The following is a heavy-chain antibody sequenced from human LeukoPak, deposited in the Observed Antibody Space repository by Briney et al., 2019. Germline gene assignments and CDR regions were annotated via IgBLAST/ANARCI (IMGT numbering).Heavy chain of an antibody. D-gene: IGHD6-19*01. CDR2: INPKSGGT. CDR1: VYTFTGYY. V-gene: IGHV1-2*02. J-gene: IGHJ4*02. CDR3: AREPMGIAVAGSGYFDY. Sequence: ASVKVSCKASVYTFTGYYMHWVRQAPGQGLEWMGWINPKSGGTNYAQKFQGRVTMTRDTSTSTVYMELSSLRSEDTAVYYCAREPMGIAVAGSGYFDYWGQGTLVTVSS.